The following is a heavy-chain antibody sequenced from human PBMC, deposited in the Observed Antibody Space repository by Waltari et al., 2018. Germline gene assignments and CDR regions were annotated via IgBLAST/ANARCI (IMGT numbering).Heavy chain of an antibody. CDR3: ARGARRTTVTTGWWYFDL. Sequence: EVQLVESGGGLVQPGGSLRLSCAASGFTYSMYWMHWVRQAPGKGLVWVSRRKSDESSTSYADSGKGRFTISKDNAKNTVYLQMNSLRAEDTAIYYCARGARRTTVTTGWWYFDLWGRGTLVTVSS. CDR2: RKSDESST. J-gene: IGHJ2*01. D-gene: IGHD4-17*01. CDR1: GFTYSMYW. V-gene: IGHV3-74*01.